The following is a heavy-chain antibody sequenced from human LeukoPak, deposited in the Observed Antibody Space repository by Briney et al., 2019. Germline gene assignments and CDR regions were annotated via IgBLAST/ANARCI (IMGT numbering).Heavy chain of an antibody. CDR3: ASHRIQGFEF. CDR1: GDSISSGPYR. CDR2: VYYTGET. J-gene: IGHJ4*02. V-gene: IGHV4-39*01. Sequence: SETLSLTCTVSGDSISSGPYRWGWIRQPPGKGLEWVATVYYTGETYYRPSLRSRVSMAVDTSKNQFSLKLYSVTAADTSVYYCASHRIQGFEFWGQGTLVTVSS. D-gene: IGHD2/OR15-2a*01.